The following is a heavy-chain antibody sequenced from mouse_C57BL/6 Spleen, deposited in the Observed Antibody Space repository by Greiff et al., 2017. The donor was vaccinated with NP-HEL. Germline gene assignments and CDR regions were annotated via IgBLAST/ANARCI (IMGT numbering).Heavy chain of an antibody. CDR1: GYTFTSYG. CDR2: IYPRSGNT. V-gene: IGHV1-81*01. CDR3: ARSHYYGSSYDY. J-gene: IGHJ2*01. D-gene: IGHD1-1*01. Sequence: VQLQESGAELARPGASVKLSCKASGYTFTSYGISWVKQRTGQGLEWIGEIYPRSGNTYYNEKFKGKATLTADKSSSTAYMELRSLTSEDSAVYFCARSHYYGSSYDYWGQGTTLTVSS.